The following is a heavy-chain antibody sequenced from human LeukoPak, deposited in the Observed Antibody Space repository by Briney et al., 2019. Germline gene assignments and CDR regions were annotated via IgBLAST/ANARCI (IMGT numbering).Heavy chain of an antibody. CDR2: ISASNGNT. D-gene: IGHD2-2*01. J-gene: IGHJ4*02. CDR3: AREFENCTRTSGLYSNDY. CDR1: GYTFTTYG. Sequence: ASVKVSCKASGYTFTTYGISWVRQAPGQGLEWMGWISASNGNTNHDQKFQGRVTMATDTSTTTAYMELRSLRSDDTAVYYCAREFENCTRTSGLYSNDYWGEGTLVTVSS. V-gene: IGHV1-18*01.